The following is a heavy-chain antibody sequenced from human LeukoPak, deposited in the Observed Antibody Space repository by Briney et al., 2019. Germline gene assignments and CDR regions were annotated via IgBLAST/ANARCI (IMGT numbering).Heavy chain of an antibody. J-gene: IGHJ4*02. CDR2: IKEDGSDK. D-gene: IGHD3-10*01. CDR1: GFTFSNSW. Sequence: PGGSLRLSCLASGFTFSNSWMTWVRQAPGRGLEWVANIKEDGSDKQYVDSVRGRFTISRDNAKNSVSLQMDGLRAEDTAVYHCARDGSGEWPIGYWGQGILVTVSS. CDR3: ARDGSGEWPIGY. V-gene: IGHV3-7*01.